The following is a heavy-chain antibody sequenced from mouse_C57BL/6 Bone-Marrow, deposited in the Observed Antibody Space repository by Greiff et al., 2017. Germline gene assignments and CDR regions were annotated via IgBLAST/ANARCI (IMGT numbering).Heavy chain of an antibody. CDR3: ARRATVVATRAWFAY. D-gene: IGHD1-1*01. CDR1: GYTFTSYG. J-gene: IGHJ3*01. CDR2: IYPRSGNT. V-gene: IGHV1-81*01. Sequence: VHLVESGAELARPGASVKLSCKASGYTFTSYGISWVKQRTGQGLEWIGEIYPRSGNTYYNEKFKGEATLTADKSSSTAYMELRSLTSEDSAVYFCARRATVVATRAWFAYWGQGTLVTVSA.